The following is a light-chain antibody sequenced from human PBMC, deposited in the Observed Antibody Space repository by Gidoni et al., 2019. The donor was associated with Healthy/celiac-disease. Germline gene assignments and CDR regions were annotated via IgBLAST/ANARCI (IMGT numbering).Light chain of an antibody. CDR2: KAS. Sequence: DIQMTQSPSTLSASVGDRVTITCRASQSISSWLAWYQQKPGKAPKLLIYKASSLESGVPSRFSGSGSGTEFTLTMCSLQPDDFATYYCQQYNSYPWTFXQXTKVEIK. V-gene: IGKV1-5*03. CDR1: QSISSW. CDR3: QQYNSYPWT. J-gene: IGKJ1*01.